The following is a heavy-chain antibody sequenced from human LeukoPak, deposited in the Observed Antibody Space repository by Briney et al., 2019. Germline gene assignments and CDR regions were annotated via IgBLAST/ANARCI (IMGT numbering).Heavy chain of an antibody. D-gene: IGHD6-13*01. CDR2: MNPSSGNT. Sequence: GASVKVSCKASGYTFTSYDINWVRQATGQGLEWMGWMNPSSGNTGYAQKFQGRVTMTRNTSISTAYMELSSLRSEDTAVYYCARNPTVIAAADPYFDYWGQGTLVTVSS. V-gene: IGHV1-8*01. CDR1: GYTFTSYD. CDR3: ARNPTVIAAADPYFDY. J-gene: IGHJ4*02.